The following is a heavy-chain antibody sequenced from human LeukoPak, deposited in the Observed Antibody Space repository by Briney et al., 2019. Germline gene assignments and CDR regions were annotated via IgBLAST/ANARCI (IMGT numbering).Heavy chain of an antibody. CDR1: GFTFSSYS. CDR3: AREDGPNEY. J-gene: IGHJ4*02. V-gene: IGHV3-21*01. CDR2: ISSIISYI. Sequence: PGGCLRLSCAPSGFTFSSYSMNWVRQAPGKGLEWVSSISSIISYIYYANSVKGRFTISRDNAKNSLYLQMKSLRAEDMAVYYSAREDGPNEYGGQGTLLTVPS.